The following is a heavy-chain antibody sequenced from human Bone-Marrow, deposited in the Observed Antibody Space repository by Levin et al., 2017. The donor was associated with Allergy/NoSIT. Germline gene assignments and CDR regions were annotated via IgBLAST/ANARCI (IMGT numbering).Heavy chain of an antibody. CDR2: LYYTGST. V-gene: IGHV4-61*01. CDR1: GDSVTSDIYS. J-gene: IGHJ4*02. CDR3: AGESDYGDGKFDS. D-gene: IGHD4-17*01. Sequence: PSETLSLTCTVSGDSVTSDIYSWSWIRQPPGEGLEWIGYLYYTGSTNYNPSLRNRVTISVDTSKNQFSLNLFSVTAADTAISYCAGESDYGDGKFDSWGQGTLITVSS.